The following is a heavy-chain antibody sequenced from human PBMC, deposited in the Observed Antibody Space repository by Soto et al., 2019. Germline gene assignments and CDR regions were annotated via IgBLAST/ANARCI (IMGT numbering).Heavy chain of an antibody. Sequence: GGSLRLSCAASGFTFSDYYMSWIRQAPGKGLEWVSYITSIDSTIYYADSVKGRFTISRDNAKNSLYLQMNSLRAEDTAVYYCARMGARCRSTSCYPFYYYMGVWGKGTTVTVSS. D-gene: IGHD2-2*01. CDR3: ARMGARCRSTSCYPFYYYMGV. CDR1: GFTFSDYY. J-gene: IGHJ6*03. V-gene: IGHV3-11*01. CDR2: ITSIDSTI.